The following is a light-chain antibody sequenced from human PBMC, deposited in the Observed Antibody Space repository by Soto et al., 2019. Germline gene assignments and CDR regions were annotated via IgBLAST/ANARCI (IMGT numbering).Light chain of an antibody. J-gene: IGKJ1*01. Sequence: EIVMTQSPATLSVSPGERATLSCRASQSVSSNLAWYQQKPGQAPRLLINGASTRATGIPARFSGSGSGTEFTLTISILQSEDFAVYYCQQFNNWPRTFGQGTKVEIK. CDR2: GAS. V-gene: IGKV3-15*01. CDR1: QSVSSN. CDR3: QQFNNWPRT.